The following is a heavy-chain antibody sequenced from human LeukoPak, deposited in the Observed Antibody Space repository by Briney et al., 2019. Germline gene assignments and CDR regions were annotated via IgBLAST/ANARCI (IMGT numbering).Heavy chain of an antibody. V-gene: IGHV3-21*01. J-gene: IGHJ3*02. CDR1: GFPFSSYS. D-gene: IGHD2-21*02. CDR2: ISSSSSYI. Sequence: PGGSLRLSCAASGFPFSSYSMNWVRQAPGKGLEWVSSISSSSSYIYYADSVKGRFTISRDNAKNSLYLQMNSLRAEDTAVYYCARDFKAYCGGDCYPTDAFDIWGQGTMVTVSS. CDR3: ARDFKAYCGGDCYPTDAFDI.